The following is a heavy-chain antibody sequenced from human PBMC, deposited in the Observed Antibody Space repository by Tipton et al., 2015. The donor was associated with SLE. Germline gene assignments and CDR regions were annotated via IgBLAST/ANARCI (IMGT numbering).Heavy chain of an antibody. CDR1: GFTFSDYY. CDR2: ISSSSSYT. D-gene: IGHD5-18*01. J-gene: IGHJ4*02. V-gene: IGHV3-11*05. Sequence: SLRLSCAASGFTFSDYYMSWIRQAPGKGLEWVSYISSSSSYTNYADSVKGRFTISRDNAKNSLYLQMNSLRAEDTAVYYCAKDLSDTAVDYWGQGTLVTVSS. CDR3: AKDLSDTAVDY.